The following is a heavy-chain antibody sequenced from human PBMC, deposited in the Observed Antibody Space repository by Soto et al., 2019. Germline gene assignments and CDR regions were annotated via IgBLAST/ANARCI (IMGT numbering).Heavy chain of an antibody. Sequence: SETLSLTCTVSGGSITSSSYHWGWIRQPPGKGLARIAGIYYSGRSYYNPSLKSRVTMSVDTSKNQFSLTLNSVTAADAAVYYCARQQTTVVTQAYFDHWGQGTLVTVS. CDR3: ARQQTTVVTQAYFDH. CDR2: IYYSGRS. J-gene: IGHJ4*02. D-gene: IGHD4-17*01. CDR1: GGSITSSSYH. V-gene: IGHV4-39*01.